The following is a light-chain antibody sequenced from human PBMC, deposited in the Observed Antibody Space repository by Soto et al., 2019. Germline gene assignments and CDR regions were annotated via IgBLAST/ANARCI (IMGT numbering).Light chain of an antibody. CDR1: RSYLGTYDY. V-gene: IGLV2-8*01. J-gene: IGLJ1*01. CDR2: EIN. Sequence: QSSLTQPPSASGYPGQKVTMSCSETRSYLGTYDYFSWYQQHPGKAPKLMIYEINKWPSGVPDRFSGSKSGNTASLTVSGLQAEDEADYYCSSFAGSNDFPYVLGAGTKVTVL. CDR3: SSFAGSNDFPYV.